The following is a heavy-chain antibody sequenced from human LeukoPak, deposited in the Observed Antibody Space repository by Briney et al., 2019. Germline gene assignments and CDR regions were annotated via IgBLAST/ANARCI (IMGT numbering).Heavy chain of an antibody. V-gene: IGHV3-30*02. CDR2: IQFDGSYK. Sequence: PGGSLRLSCAASGLTFGSSAMHWVRQAPGKGLECVAFIQFDGSYKHYSDSVKGRFTISRDNSENTLYLEMNSLRAEDTAVYYCATHCSGTACHRDYWGQGTLVTVSS. CDR1: GLTFGSSA. CDR3: ATHCSGTACHRDY. J-gene: IGHJ4*02. D-gene: IGHD2-2*01.